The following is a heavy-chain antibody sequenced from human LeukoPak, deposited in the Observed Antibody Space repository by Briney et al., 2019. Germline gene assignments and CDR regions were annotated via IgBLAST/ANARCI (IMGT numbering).Heavy chain of an antibody. CDR1: GFTFSSYE. CDR3: AAPYSPGPSEGFDI. J-gene: IGHJ3*02. CDR2: ITSGGTSI. V-gene: IGHV3-48*03. Sequence: GGSLRLSCAASGFTFSSYEMNWVRQAPGKGLEWVSYITSGGTSIYYADSVKGRFTISRDNAKSSLYLQMNSLRAEDTAVYYCAAPYSPGPSEGFDIWGQGTMVTVSS. D-gene: IGHD1-26*01.